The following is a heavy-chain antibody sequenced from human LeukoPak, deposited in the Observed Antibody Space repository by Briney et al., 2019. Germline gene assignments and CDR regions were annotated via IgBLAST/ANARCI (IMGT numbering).Heavy chain of an antibody. CDR1: GYTFTDYY. CDR2: INPNSGGT. D-gene: IGHD3-22*01. J-gene: IGHJ4*02. CDR3: ANSPNIYYYDSSGYPDYFDY. Sequence: GASVKVSCKASGYTFTDYYIHWVRQAPGQGLEWMGWINPNSGGTNYAQKFQGRVTMTRDTSITTAYMELNSLRAEDTAVYYCANSPNIYYYDSSGYPDYFDYWGQGTLVTVSS. V-gene: IGHV1-2*02.